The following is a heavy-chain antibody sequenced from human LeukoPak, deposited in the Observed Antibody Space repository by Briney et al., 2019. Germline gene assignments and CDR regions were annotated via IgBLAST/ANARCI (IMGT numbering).Heavy chain of an antibody. CDR2: IIPIFGTA. D-gene: IGHD4-17*01. J-gene: IGHJ4*02. CDR3: VRDPGKDYGDYYFDY. V-gene: IGHV1-69*06. Sequence: SVKVSCKASGGTFSSYAISWVRQAPGQGLEWMGGIIPIFGTANYAQKFQGRVTITADKSTSTAYMELSSLRSEDTAVYYCVRDPGKDYGDYYFDYWGQGTLVTVSS. CDR1: GGTFSSYA.